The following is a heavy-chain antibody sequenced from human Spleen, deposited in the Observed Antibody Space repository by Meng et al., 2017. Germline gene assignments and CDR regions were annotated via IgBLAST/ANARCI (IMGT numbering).Heavy chain of an antibody. CDR1: GVSISSGYY. CDR3: ARVSVYCSSTSCYVYNWFDP. D-gene: IGHD2-2*01. V-gene: IGHV4-38-2*02. CDR2: IYHTGKT. J-gene: IGHJ5*02. Sequence: SETLSLTCTVSGVSISSGYYWGWIRQTPGKGLEWIGNIYHTGKTYYNLSLKSRPTVSVDTSKDQFSLKLSSVTAADTAVYYCARVSVYCSSTSCYVYNWFDPWGRGTLVTVSS.